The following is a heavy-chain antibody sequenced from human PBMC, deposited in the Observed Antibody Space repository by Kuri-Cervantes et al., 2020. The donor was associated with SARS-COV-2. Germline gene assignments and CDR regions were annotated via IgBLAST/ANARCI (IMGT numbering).Heavy chain of an antibody. CDR3: ATAGDIVVVPANSPKGYGWFDP. D-gene: IGHD2-2*01. CDR1: GYTLTELS. V-gene: IGHV1-24*01. CDR2: FDPEDGET. Sequence: ASVKVSCKVSGYTLTELSMHWVRQAPGKGLEWMGGFDPEDGETIYAQKFQGRVTMTEDTSTDTAYMELSSLRSEDTAVYYCATAGDIVVVPANSPKGYGWFDPWGQGTLVTVSS. J-gene: IGHJ5*02.